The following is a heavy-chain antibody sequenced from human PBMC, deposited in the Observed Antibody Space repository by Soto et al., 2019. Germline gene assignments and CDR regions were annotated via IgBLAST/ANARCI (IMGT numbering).Heavy chain of an antibody. V-gene: IGHV1-18*04. Sequence: QVQLVQSGAEVKKPGASVKVSCKASGYTFTSYGISWVRQAPGQGLEWMGWISVYSGNRNYAQKFQGRVTLTTDTSTSTANRELRSLRADDTAVYYCARSDEMATTGYYCDYWGQGTPVTVSS. D-gene: IGHD1-1*01. CDR2: ISVYSGNR. CDR3: ARSDEMATTGYYCDY. J-gene: IGHJ4*02. CDR1: GYTFTSYG.